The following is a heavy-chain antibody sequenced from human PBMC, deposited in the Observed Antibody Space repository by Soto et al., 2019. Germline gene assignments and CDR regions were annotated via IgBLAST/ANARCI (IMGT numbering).Heavy chain of an antibody. V-gene: IGHV3-74*01. J-gene: IGHJ6*02. CDR2: INSDGSST. CDR1: GFTFSSYW. CDR3: ARASDPAMDTLGA. Sequence: EVQLVESGGGLVQPGGSLRLSCAASGFTFSSYWMHWVRQAPGKGLVWVSSINSDGSSTSYADSVKGRFTISRDNAKSTLYLQVNRSSAADTAAYYGARASDPAMDTLGAWGQGSSFTVSS. D-gene: IGHD5-18*01.